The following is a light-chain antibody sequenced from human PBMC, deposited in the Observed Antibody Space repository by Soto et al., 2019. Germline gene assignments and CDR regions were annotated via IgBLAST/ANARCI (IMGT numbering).Light chain of an antibody. CDR3: QQSYTTLWT. J-gene: IGKJ1*01. V-gene: IGKV1-39*01. CDR2: AAS. CDR1: QSITSY. Sequence: DIQMTQSPTCLSASVGDRVTITCRASQSITSYLNWYQQRPGRAPNLLVYAASTLQSGVPSRFSGSGSGTDFTLTIDSLQPEDFAIYYCQQSYTTLWTFGQGTKVEV.